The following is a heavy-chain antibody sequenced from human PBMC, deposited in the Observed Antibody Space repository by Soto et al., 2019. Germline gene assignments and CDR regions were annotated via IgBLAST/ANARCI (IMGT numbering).Heavy chain of an antibody. CDR1: DYTFTSYG. V-gene: IGHV1-18*01. J-gene: IGHJ4*01. CDR3: ARSGSSWNLREFDY. Sequence: ASVKVSCKASDYTFTSYGIIWVRHAPGQGLEWIGWISVYNGNTNYAQKFRGRVTMTTDLSTTTAYMETRSLRSDDTAVYYCARSGSSWNLREFDYWG. D-gene: IGHD6-13*01. CDR2: ISVYNGNT.